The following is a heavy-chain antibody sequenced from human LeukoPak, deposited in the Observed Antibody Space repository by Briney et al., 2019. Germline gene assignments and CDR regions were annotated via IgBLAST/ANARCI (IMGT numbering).Heavy chain of an antibody. V-gene: IGHV3-21*01. CDR3: ARGFYDSSGYYYVRYY. CDR2: ISSSSSYI. CDR1: GFTFSSYS. D-gene: IGHD3-22*01. J-gene: IGHJ4*02. Sequence: PGGSLRLSCAASGFTFSSYSMNWVRQAPGKGLEWVSSISSSSSYIYYADSVKGRFTISRDNAKNSLYLQMNSLRAEDTAVYYCARGFYDSSGYYYVRYYWGQGTLVTVSS.